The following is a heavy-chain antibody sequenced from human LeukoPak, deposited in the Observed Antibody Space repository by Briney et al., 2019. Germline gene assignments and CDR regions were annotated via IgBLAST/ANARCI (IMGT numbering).Heavy chain of an antibody. CDR3: ARVRAVSDAFDI. Sequence: SETLSLTCTVSGGSISSYYWSWLRQPPGKGLEWIGYIYYSGSTNYNPSLKSRVTISVDTSKNQFSLKLSSVTAADTAVYYCARVRAVSDAFDIWGQGTMVTVSS. J-gene: IGHJ3*02. CDR1: GGSISSYY. V-gene: IGHV4-59*01. CDR2: IYYSGST.